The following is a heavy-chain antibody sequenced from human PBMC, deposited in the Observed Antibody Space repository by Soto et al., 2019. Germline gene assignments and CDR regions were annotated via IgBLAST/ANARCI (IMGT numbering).Heavy chain of an antibody. CDR3: ARGLAAGDY. CDR1: GYTFTNYY. D-gene: IGHD6-13*01. Sequence: QVQLVQSGAEVKNPGASVKVSCKASGYTFTNYYIHWVRQAPGQGLEWMAIINPNGGSTNYAQEFQGRVTLARDTFTNTVYMERSSLRSEDTAIYYCARGLAAGDYWGQGTLVTVSS. V-gene: IGHV1-46*01. CDR2: INPNGGST. J-gene: IGHJ4*02.